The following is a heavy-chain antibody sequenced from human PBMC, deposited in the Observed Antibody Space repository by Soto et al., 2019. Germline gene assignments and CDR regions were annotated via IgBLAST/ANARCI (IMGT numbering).Heavy chain of an antibody. D-gene: IGHD5-12*01. V-gene: IGHV1-69*02. CDR3: ARNNSGSDWVKRFDY. Sequence: ASVKVSCKASGGTFSSYTISWVRQAPGQGLEWMGRIIPILGIANYAQKFQGRVTITADKSTSTAYMELSSLRSEDTAVYYCARNNSGSDWVKRFDYWGQGTLVTVSS. J-gene: IGHJ4*02. CDR2: IIPILGIA. CDR1: GGTFSSYT.